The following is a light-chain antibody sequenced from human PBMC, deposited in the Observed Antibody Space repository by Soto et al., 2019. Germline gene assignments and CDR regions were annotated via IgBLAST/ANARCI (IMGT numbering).Light chain of an antibody. CDR3: QSYDTSLGDSRV. CDR1: WSNFGAGYD. V-gene: IGLV1-40*01. Sequence: QAVVTQPPSVSGAPGQRVTISCTGSWSNFGAGYDVHCYQQLPGTAPKLLIYGNTNRPSGVPDRFSGSRSGTSAFLAITGLQDEDEGDYYCQSYDTSLGDSRVFGTGTKLTVL. J-gene: IGLJ1*01. CDR2: GNT.